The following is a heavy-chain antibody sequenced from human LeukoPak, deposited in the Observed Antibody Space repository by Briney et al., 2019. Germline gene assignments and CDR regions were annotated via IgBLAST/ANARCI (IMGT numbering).Heavy chain of an antibody. CDR2: IKQDGSKK. D-gene: IGHD3-3*01. V-gene: IGHV3-7*01. Sequence: PGGSLRLSCAASGFTFSSYWMSWVRQAPGKGLEWVANIKQDGSKKYYVDSVEGRFTISRENAKNSLYLQMNSLRAEDTAVYYCARAEITIFGVVTLPYYYYGMDVWGQGTTVTVSS. CDR1: GFTFSSYW. J-gene: IGHJ6*02. CDR3: ARAEITIFGVVTLPYYYYGMDV.